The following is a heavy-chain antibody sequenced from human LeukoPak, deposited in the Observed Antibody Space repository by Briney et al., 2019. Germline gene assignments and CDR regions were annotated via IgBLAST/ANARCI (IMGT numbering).Heavy chain of an antibody. V-gene: IGHV4-4*07. D-gene: IGHD3-3*01. CDR1: DGSISSYY. CDR3: ARDYTHYDFWSTNWFDP. CDR2: IYTSGST. J-gene: IGHJ5*02. Sequence: SETLSLTCTVSDGSISSYYWSWIRQPAGKGLEWIGRIYTSGSTNYNPSLKSRVTMSVDTSKNQFSLKLSSVTAADTAVYYCARDYTHYDFWSTNWFDPWGQGTLVTVSS.